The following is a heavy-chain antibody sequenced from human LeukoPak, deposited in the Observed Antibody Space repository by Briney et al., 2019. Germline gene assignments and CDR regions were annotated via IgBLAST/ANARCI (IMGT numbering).Heavy chain of an antibody. D-gene: IGHD3-22*01. J-gene: IGHJ4*02. CDR3: AKGRSAAMIEAAFDY. Sequence: GGSLRPSCAASGFTFSNFGISWVRQAPGKGLEWVSAISDSGDSTYYADSVKGRFTVSRDNSKNTLYLQMNSLRAEDTAVYYCAKGRSAAMIEAAFDYWGQGTLVTVSS. CDR2: ISDSGDST. V-gene: IGHV3-23*01. CDR1: GFTFSNFG.